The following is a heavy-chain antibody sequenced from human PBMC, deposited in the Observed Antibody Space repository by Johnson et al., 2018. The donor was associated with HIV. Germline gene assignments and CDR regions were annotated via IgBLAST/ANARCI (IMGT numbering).Heavy chain of an antibody. CDR2: IKQDGSEK. J-gene: IGHJ3*02. V-gene: IGHV3-7*03. CDR3: ARERRSDYDYDAFDI. CDR1: ALTLTNYA. D-gene: IGHD5-12*01. Sequence: VQLVESGGGVVQPGRSLRLSCAASALTLTNYAIHWVRQAPGKGLEWVANIKQDGSEKYYADSVKGRFTISRDNSKNTLYLQMNSLRAEDTAVYYCARERRSDYDYDAFDIWGQGTMVTVSS.